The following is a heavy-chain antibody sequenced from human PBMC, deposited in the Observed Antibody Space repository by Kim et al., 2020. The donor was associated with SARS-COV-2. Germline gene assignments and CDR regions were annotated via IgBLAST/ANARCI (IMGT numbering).Heavy chain of an antibody. CDR1: GFTFSSYG. V-gene: IGHV3-33*01. D-gene: IGHD3-3*01. CDR2: IWYDGSNK. Sequence: GGSLRLSCAASGFTFSSYGMHWVRQAPGKGLEWVAVIWYDGSNKYYADSVKGRFTISRDNSKNTLYLQMNSLRAEDTAVYYCSRDSSEREWLLLTYYYYGLDVWGQGTTVTVSS. J-gene: IGHJ6*02. CDR3: SRDSSEREWLLLTYYYYGLDV.